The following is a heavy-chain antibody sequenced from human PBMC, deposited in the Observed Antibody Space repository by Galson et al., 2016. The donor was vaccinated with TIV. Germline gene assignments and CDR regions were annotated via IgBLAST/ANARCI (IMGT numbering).Heavy chain of an antibody. CDR1: GYIFTNYW. CDR2: IYPGDSDT. CDR3: ASRFAVDCGDYAAFDI. D-gene: IGHD4-17*01. Sequence: QSGAEVKEPGESLNISCKGSGYIFTNYWIGWVRQMPGKGLEWMGIIYPGDSDTRYSPSFQGQVTISADRSINTAYLLLNSLKASDTAMYYCASRFAVDCGDYAAFDIWGQGTIVTVSS. J-gene: IGHJ3*02. V-gene: IGHV5-51*01.